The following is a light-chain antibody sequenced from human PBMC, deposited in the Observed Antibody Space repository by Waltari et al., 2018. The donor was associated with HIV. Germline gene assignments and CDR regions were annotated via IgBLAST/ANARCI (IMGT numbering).Light chain of an antibody. CDR3: QECVSSSWT. Sequence: LTQSPEILSSSPGARATLSCRADRFVSPPSLAWYQQRPGQAPRLLIYNASTKAVGVSDRFSASGSGTDFTLTVSRLEPEDFAVYYCQECVSSSWTFGQGTRVEVK. CDR2: NAS. J-gene: IGKJ1*01. V-gene: IGKV3-20*01. CDR1: RFVSPPS.